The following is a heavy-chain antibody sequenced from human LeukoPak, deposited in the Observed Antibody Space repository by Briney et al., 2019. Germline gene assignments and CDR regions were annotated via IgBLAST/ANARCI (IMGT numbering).Heavy chain of an antibody. CDR2: IYHSEIT. CDR1: GYSISNGYY. V-gene: IGHV4-38-2*02. J-gene: IGHJ5*02. Sequence: SETLSLTCTVSGYSISNGYYWGWIRQPPGKGLEWIGSIYHSEITNYNPSLKSRVTISVDTSKNQFSLKLSSVTAADTAVYYCARGQGRAYDYVWGSSRTRLRFDPWGQGTLVTVSS. D-gene: IGHD3-16*02. CDR3: ARGQGRAYDYVWGSSRTRLRFDP.